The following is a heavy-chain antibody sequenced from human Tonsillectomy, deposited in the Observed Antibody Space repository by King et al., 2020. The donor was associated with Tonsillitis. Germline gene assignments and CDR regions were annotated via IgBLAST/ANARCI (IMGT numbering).Heavy chain of an antibody. CDR1: GFSFSSYA. J-gene: IGHJ3*02. V-gene: IGHV3-30-3*01. CDR2: ISYDGSNK. Sequence: VQLVESGGGVVQPGRSLRLSCAASGFSFSSYAMHWVRKAPGKGLEWVAVISYDGSNKYFADSVKGRFTTSRDDSKNTLYLQINRLKVEDTPVYYCARDLPYDHVWGTYRPGAFDIWGQGTMVTVSS. D-gene: IGHD3-16*02. CDR3: ARDLPYDHVWGTYRPGAFDI.